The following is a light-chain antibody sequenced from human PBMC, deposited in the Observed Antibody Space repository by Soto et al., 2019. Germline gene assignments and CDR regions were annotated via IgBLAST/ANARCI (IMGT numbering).Light chain of an antibody. V-gene: IGLV2-14*01. CDR2: EVT. J-gene: IGLJ1*01. CDR1: GSDVGGYDY. Sequence: QSVLAQPASVSASPGQSITISCTGTGSDVGGYDYVSWYQQCPGKAPTLMIYEVTNRPSGVSNRFSGSKSGNTASLTISGLQAEDEADYYCCSYSHTNSLYGVGRGTKV. CDR3: CSYSHTNSLYG.